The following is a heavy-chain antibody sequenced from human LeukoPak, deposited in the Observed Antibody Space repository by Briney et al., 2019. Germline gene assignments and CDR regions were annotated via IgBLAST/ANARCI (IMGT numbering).Heavy chain of an antibody. CDR1: GGSISSYY. Sequence: SETLSLTCTVSGGSISSYYWSWIRQPPGKGLEWIGYIYYSGSANYNPSLKSRVTISVDTSKNQFSLKLSSVTAADTAVYYCARATSGYYSYYFDYWGQGTLVTVSS. V-gene: IGHV4-59*01. J-gene: IGHJ4*02. CDR3: ARATSGYYSYYFDY. D-gene: IGHD3-22*01. CDR2: IYYSGSA.